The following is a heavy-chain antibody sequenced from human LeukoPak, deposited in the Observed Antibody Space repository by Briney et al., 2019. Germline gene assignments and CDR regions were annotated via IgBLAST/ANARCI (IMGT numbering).Heavy chain of an antibody. V-gene: IGHV1-69*13. J-gene: IGHJ4*02. D-gene: IGHD2-2*01. CDR2: IIPIFGTA. Sequence: GASVMVSCKASGGTFSSYAISWVRQAPGQGLEWMGGIIPIFGTANYAQKFQGRVTITADESTSTAYMELSSLRSEDTAVYYCARDEHCSSTSCGPANWGQGTLVTVSS. CDR1: GGTFSSYA. CDR3: ARDEHCSSTSCGPAN.